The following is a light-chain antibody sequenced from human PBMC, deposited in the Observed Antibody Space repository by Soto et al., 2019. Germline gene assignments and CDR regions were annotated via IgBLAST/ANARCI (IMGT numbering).Light chain of an antibody. CDR3: SSYSTRSLYV. CDR2: DVS. V-gene: IGLV2-14*03. CDR1: SSDVGGYDY. J-gene: IGLJ1*01. Sequence: QSVLTQPASVSGSPGQSITISCTGTSSDVGGYDYVSWYQHHPGKAPKLMIYDVSNRPSGVSNRFSGSKSGNTASLTISGLQAEYEADYYCSSYSTRSLYVFGTGTKVTVL.